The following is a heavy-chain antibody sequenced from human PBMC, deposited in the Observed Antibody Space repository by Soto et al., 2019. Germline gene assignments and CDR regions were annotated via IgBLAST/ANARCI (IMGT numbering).Heavy chain of an antibody. CDR2: IIPICGTA. J-gene: IGHJ6*02. CDR3: ARELDFWSGYWGREDYYGMDV. D-gene: IGHD3-3*01. CDR1: GGTFSSYA. Sequence: EASVKVSCKASGGTFSSYAISWVRQAPGQRLEGMGEIIPICGTANYAQKFQGRVTITADESTSTAYMELSSLRSEDTAVYYCARELDFWSGYWGREDYYGMDVWGQGTTVTVSS. V-gene: IGHV1-69*13.